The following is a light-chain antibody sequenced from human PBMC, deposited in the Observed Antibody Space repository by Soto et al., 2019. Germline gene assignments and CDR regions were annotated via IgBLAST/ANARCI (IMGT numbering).Light chain of an antibody. CDR1: QSVSSSY. CDR2: GAS. CDR3: QQYGSSPEVT. J-gene: IGKJ3*01. Sequence: EIVLTQSPGTLSLSPGERATLSCRASQSVSSSYLAWYQQKPGQAPRLLIYGASSRATGIPDRFSGSGSGTDFTLTISRLEPEDCAVYYCQQYGSSPEVTFGPGNKVDIK. V-gene: IGKV3-20*01.